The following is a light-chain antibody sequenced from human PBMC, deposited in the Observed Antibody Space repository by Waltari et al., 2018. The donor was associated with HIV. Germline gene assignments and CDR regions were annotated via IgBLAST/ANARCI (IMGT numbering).Light chain of an antibody. Sequence: AIRMTQSPSSFSASTGDRVTITCRASQDISSYLAWYQQKPGRAPKLLIYSASTLQSGVPSRFSGSGSGTDFTLTISCLQSEDFATYYCQQYYSYVLTFGGGTKVEI. CDR1: QDISSY. J-gene: IGKJ4*01. CDR2: SAS. CDR3: QQYYSYVLT. V-gene: IGKV1-8*01.